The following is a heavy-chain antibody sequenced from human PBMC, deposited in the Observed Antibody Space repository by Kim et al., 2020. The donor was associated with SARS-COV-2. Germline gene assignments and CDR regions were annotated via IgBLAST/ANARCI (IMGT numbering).Heavy chain of an antibody. D-gene: IGHD4-17*01. CDR2: ISGSGGST. Sequence: GGSLRLSCADSGFTFSSYAMSWVRQAPGKGLEWVSAISGSGGSTYYADSVKGRFTISRDNSKNTLYLQMNSLRAEDTAVYYCAKDPDRLQDYGGNFFDYWGQGTLVTVSS. CDR3: AKDPDRLQDYGGNFFDY. J-gene: IGHJ4*02. V-gene: IGHV3-23*01. CDR1: GFTFSSYA.